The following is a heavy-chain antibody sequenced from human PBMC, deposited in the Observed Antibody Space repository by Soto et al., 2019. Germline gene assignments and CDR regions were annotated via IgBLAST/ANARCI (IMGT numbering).Heavy chain of an antibody. CDR3: ARYYDFWSGTAHHSYYYGLYV. Sequence: GASVKASCKAPGYTFTSYGISWVRQAPGQGLEWMGWISAYNGNTNYAQKLQGRVTMTTDTSTSTAYMELRSLRSDDTAVYYCARYYDFWSGTAHHSYYYGLYVWGQRTTVPVSS. D-gene: IGHD3-3*01. V-gene: IGHV1-18*01. CDR2: ISAYNGNT. CDR1: GYTFTSYG. J-gene: IGHJ6*02.